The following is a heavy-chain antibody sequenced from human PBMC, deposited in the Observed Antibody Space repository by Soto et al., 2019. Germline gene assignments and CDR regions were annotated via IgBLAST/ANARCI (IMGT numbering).Heavy chain of an antibody. CDR2: IYHSGST. Sequence: SETLSLTCAVSGGSISSGGYSWIWIRQPPGKGLEWIGYIYHSGSTYYNPSLKSRVTISVDRSKNQFSLKLSSVTAADTAVYYCARGLTAGKTLWSGWFDPWGQGTLVTVS. CDR1: GGSISSGGYS. CDR3: ARGLTAGKTLWSGWFDP. D-gene: IGHD6-19*01. V-gene: IGHV4-30-2*01. J-gene: IGHJ5*02.